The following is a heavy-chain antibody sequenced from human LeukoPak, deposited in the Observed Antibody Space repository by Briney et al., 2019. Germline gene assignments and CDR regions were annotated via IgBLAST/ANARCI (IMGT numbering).Heavy chain of an antibody. CDR2: IYVGGST. Sequence: PGGSLRLSCAASGFTVSSNYMSWVRQAPGKGLEWLSVIYVGGSTFYADSVKGRFTISRDNSKNTLYLQMNSLRADDTAVYYCARARGYCSSTSCSRIPRWFDPWGQGTLVTVSS. CDR1: GFTVSSNY. CDR3: ARARGYCSSTSCSRIPRWFDP. J-gene: IGHJ5*02. V-gene: IGHV3-53*01. D-gene: IGHD2-2*01.